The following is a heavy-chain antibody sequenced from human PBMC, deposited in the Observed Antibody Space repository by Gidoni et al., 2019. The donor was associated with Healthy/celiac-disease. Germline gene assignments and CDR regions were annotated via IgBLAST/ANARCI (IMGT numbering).Heavy chain of an antibody. J-gene: IGHJ4*02. Sequence: QVQLVESGGGVGQPGRSLRLSCSATGFTFSSYAMHWVRQAPGKGLEWVAVIAYDGSNKYYADSVKRRFTISRDNSKNTLYLQINSLRAEDTAVYYGARDPTVVTSHFDYWGQGTLVTVSS. CDR3: ARDPTVVTSHFDY. CDR1: GFTFSSYA. D-gene: IGHD2-21*02. V-gene: IGHV3-30-3*01. CDR2: IAYDGSNK.